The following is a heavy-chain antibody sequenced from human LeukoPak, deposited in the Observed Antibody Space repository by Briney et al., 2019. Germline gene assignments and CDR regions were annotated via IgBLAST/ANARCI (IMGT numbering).Heavy chain of an antibody. D-gene: IGHD2-15*01. V-gene: IGHV4-31*03. Sequence: SETLSLTCTVSGGSTSSGGYYWSWIRQHPGKGLEWIGYIYYSGSTYHNPSLKSRVTISVDTSKNQFSLKLSSVTAADTAVYYCARSVSDNAFDIWGQGTMVTVSS. J-gene: IGHJ3*02. CDR3: ARSVSDNAFDI. CDR2: IYYSGST. CDR1: GGSTSSGGYY.